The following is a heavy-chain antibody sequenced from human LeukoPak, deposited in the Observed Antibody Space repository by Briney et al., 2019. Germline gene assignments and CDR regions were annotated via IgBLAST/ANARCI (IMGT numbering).Heavy chain of an antibody. CDR2: IYYSGST. CDR1: GGSISSYY. CDR3: AAQEEPSTVVRH. D-gene: IGHD4-23*01. V-gene: IGHV4-59*08. J-gene: IGHJ4*02. Sequence: SETLSLTCTVSGGSISSYYWSWIRQPPGKGLEWIGYIYYSGSTNYNPSLKSRVHTSVDASKNQFSLKLSSVTAADTAVYYCAAQEEPSTVVRHWGQGTLVTVSS.